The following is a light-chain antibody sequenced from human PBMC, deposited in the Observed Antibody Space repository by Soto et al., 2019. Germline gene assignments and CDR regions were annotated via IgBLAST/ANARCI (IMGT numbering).Light chain of an antibody. CDR1: QSISSY. J-gene: IGKJ5*01. CDR3: QQLYIFPLT. V-gene: IGKV1-39*01. CDR2: AAS. Sequence: DIQMTQSPSSLPASVGDRVTITCRASQSISSYLNWYQQKPGKAPKLLIHAASSLQSGVPSRFSGGESGTEYTLTISSLQPEDSATYYCQQLYIFPLTFGQGTRLEIK.